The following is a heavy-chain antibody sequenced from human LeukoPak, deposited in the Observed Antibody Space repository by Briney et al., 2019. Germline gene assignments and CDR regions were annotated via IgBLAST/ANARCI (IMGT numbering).Heavy chain of an antibody. CDR3: ASELERADY. CDR1: DFSISSSNW. J-gene: IGHJ4*02. CDR2: IYYSGST. D-gene: IGHD1-1*01. Sequence: SETLSLTCAVSDFSISSSNWWGWIRQPPGRGLEWMGYIYYSGSTYYNPSLKSRVTISVDTSKNQFSLKLSSVTAADTAVYYCASELERADYWGQGTLVTVSS. V-gene: IGHV4-28*03.